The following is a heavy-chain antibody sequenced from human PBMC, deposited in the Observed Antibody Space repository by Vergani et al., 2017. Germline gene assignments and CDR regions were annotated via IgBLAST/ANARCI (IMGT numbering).Heavy chain of an antibody. Sequence: VQLVESGGGVVQPGRSLRLSCVASGFTFSTYAVHWVRQAPGKGLQYVSGISSNGDRTYYADSVKGRFTISRDNSKNTLYLQMSSLRAEDTAVYSCVKDHTQSNFWSGYLGLWGRGTLVTVSS. CDR2: ISSNGDRT. CDR3: VKDHTQSNFWSGYLGL. J-gene: IGHJ2*01. CDR1: GFTFSTYA. D-gene: IGHD3-3*01. V-gene: IGHV3-64D*06.